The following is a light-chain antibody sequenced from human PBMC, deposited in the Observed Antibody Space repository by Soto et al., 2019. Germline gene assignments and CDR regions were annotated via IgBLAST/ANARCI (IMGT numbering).Light chain of an antibody. CDR3: QQYSKWTIT. J-gene: IGKJ5*01. CDR2: GIS. Sequence: DMVMTQSPAIPSVSPGGSPTLSCRASQSVNSNYLAWYQQHPGQPPRLLIYGISTRATGIPARFSGSGSGTEFSLTISSLKYEDFAVYDCQQYSKWTITFGQGTRLEIK. CDR1: QSVNSN. V-gene: IGKV3-15*01.